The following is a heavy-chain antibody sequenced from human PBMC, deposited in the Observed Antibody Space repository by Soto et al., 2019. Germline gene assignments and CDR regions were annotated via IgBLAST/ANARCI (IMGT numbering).Heavy chain of an antibody. J-gene: IGHJ5*02. CDR2: IFPADSDA. D-gene: IGHD3-9*01. V-gene: IGHV5-51*01. Sequence: GEALKICCGGSGYTFTEKWIAWGRQMPGKGLEWMGMIFPADSDAKYRPSLQGQVTFSVDKSINTAYLQWSNLKASDTAIYYCATVRGIYFDFSTAYFQAWGQGT. CDR1: GYTFTEKW. CDR3: ATVRGIYFDFSTAYFQA.